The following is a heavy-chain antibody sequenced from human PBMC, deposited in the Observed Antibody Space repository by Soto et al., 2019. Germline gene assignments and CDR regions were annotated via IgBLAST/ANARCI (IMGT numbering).Heavy chain of an antibody. V-gene: IGHV3-30*18. J-gene: IGHJ4*02. Sequence: GGSLRLSCAASGFTFSSYGMHWVRQAPGKGLEWVEVISYDGSNKYYAYSVKVRFTISIDNSKNTLYLQMNSLRAEDTAVYYCAKADYYDTSGYCAXWGQGTLVTVSX. CDR3: AKADYYDTSGYCAX. D-gene: IGHD3-22*01. CDR2: ISYDGSNK. CDR1: GFTFSSYG.